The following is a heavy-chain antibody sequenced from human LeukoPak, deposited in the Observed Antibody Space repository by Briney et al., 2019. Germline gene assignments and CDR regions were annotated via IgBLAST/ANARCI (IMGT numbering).Heavy chain of an antibody. D-gene: IGHD4-11*01. CDR2: ISAYNGNT. J-gene: IGHJ6*02. CDR1: GYTFTSYG. Sequence: GASVKVSCKASGYTFTSYGISWVRQAPGQGLEWMGWISAYNGNTNYAQKLQGRVTMTTDTSTSTAYMELRSLRSDDTAVYYCARDRPVPTDDGMDVWGQGTTVTVSS. V-gene: IGHV1-18*01. CDR3: ARDRPVPTDDGMDV.